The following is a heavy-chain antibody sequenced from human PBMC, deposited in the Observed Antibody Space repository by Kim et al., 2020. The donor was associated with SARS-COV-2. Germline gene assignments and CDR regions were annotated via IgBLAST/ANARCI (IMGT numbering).Heavy chain of an antibody. CDR1: GFTFSSYS. J-gene: IGHJ4*02. V-gene: IGHV3-48*01. Sequence: GGSLRLSCAASGFTFSSYSMNWVRQAPGKALEWVSYIYKNGNTVYYADSVRGRFTISRDNAKNSLHLQMNSLRAEDTAVYYCVRDPHALDYSVQGTLAT. CDR3: VRDPHALDY. CDR2: IYKNGNTV.